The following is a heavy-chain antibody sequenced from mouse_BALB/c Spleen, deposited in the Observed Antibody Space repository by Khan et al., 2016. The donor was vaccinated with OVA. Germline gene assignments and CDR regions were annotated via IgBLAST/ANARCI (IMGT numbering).Heavy chain of an antibody. D-gene: IGHD4-1*01. V-gene: IGHV2-9*02. J-gene: IGHJ4*01. Sequence: QVQLKQSGPGLVAPSQSLSITCTVSGFSLTSYGVHWVRQPPGKGLEWLGVVWAGGTTNYNSALMSRLSISKDNSKSQVFLKMNSLQTDDTAMYYCARAKGWDNAMDYWGQGTSVTVSS. CDR2: VWAGGTT. CDR3: ARAKGWDNAMDY. CDR1: GFSLTSYG.